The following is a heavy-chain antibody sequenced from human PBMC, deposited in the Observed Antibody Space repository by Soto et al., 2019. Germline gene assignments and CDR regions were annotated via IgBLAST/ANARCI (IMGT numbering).Heavy chain of an antibody. CDR2: IDPSDSYT. CDR1: GYSFTSYW. Sequence: GESLKISCKGSGYSFTSYWITWVRQMPGKGLECMGRIDPSDSYTNYSPSFQGHVTISADKSISTAYLQWSSLKASDTAMYYCARLGGYYDTTGHRGAWFDPWGQGTLVTVSS. J-gene: IGHJ5*02. D-gene: IGHD3-22*01. CDR3: ARLGGYYDTTGHRGAWFDP. V-gene: IGHV5-10-1*01.